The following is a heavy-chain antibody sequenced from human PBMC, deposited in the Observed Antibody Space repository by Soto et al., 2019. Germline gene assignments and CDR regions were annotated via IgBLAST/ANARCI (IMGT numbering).Heavy chain of an antibody. Sequence: GGSLRLSCAASGFTFSSYWMNWVRQAPGKGLEWVANINQDGNEDNLLDSVKGRLTISRDNAKNSLFLQMNSLRVDHTAVYYCARTGDGHHDFLDYWGQGALVTVSS. CDR1: GFTFSSYW. V-gene: IGHV3-7*01. CDR3: ARTGDGHHDFLDY. CDR2: INQDGNED. J-gene: IGHJ4*02. D-gene: IGHD1-1*01.